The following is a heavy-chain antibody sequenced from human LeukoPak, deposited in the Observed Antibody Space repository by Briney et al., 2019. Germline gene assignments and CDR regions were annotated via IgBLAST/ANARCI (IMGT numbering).Heavy chain of an antibody. D-gene: IGHD6-19*01. J-gene: IGHJ5*02. Sequence: VASVKVSCKASGYAFTGYYMHWVRQAPGQGLEWVGWINPNSGGTNYAQKFQGRVTITRNTSISTAYMELSSLRSEDTAVYYCARRSLRYSSGENWFDPWGQGTLVTVSS. CDR2: INPNSGGT. V-gene: IGHV1-2*02. CDR3: ARRSLRYSSGENWFDP. CDR1: GYAFTGYY.